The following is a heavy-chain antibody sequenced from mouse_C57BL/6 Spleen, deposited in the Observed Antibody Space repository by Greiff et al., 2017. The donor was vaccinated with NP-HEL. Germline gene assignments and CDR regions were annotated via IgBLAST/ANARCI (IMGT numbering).Heavy chain of an antibody. V-gene: IGHV1-80*01. CDR2: IYPGDGDT. Sequence: QVQLKESGAELVKPGASVKISCKASGYAFSSYWMNWVKQRPGKGLEWIGQIYPGDGDTNYNGKFKGKATLTADKSSSTAYMQLSSLTSEDSAVYFCARSTTVGEGYYFDYWGQGTTLTVSS. CDR1: GYAFSSYW. D-gene: IGHD1-1*01. CDR3: ARSTTVGEGYYFDY. J-gene: IGHJ2*01.